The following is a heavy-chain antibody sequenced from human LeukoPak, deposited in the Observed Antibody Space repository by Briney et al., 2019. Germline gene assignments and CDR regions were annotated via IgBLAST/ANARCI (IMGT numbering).Heavy chain of an antibody. D-gene: IGHD3-22*01. Sequence: ASVKVSCKASGYTFTSYDINWVRQATGQGLEWMGWMNPNSGNTGYAQKFQGRVTMTRNTSISTAYMELSSLRSEDTAVYYCARDLPSGYGVRVAFDIWGQGTMVTVPS. CDR2: MNPNSGNT. J-gene: IGHJ3*02. CDR3: ARDLPSGYGVRVAFDI. V-gene: IGHV1-8*01. CDR1: GYTFTSYD.